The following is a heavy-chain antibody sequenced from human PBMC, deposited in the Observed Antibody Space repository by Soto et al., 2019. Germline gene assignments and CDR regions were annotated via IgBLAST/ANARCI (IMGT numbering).Heavy chain of an antibody. J-gene: IGHJ4*02. D-gene: IGHD3-10*01. CDR3: ARDRNTMVRGVIDY. CDR1: GGTFSSYA. V-gene: IGHV3-15*01. CDR2: IKSKTDGGTA. Sequence: SCKASGGTFSSYAISWVRQAPGKGPEWVGRIKSKTDGGTADYAAPVKGRFTISRDDSENTLYLQMNSLRAEDTAVYYCARDRNTMVRGVIDYWGQGTLVTVSS.